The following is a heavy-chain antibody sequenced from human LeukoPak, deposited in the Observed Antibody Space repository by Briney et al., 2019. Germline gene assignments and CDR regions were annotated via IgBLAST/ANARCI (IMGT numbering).Heavy chain of an antibody. CDR1: GGSTSSYY. D-gene: IGHD6-13*01. CDR2: IYYSGST. CDR3: ARGISSWYFGV. V-gene: IGHV4-59*01. J-gene: IGHJ6*02. Sequence: SETLSLTCTVSGGSTSSYYWSWIRQPPGKGLEWIGYIYYSGSTNYNPSLKSRVTISVDTSKNQFSLKLSSVTAADTAVYYCARGISSWYFGVWGQGTTVTVSS.